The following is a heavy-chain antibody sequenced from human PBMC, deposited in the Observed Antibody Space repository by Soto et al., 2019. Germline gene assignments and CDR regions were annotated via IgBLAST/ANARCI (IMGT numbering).Heavy chain of an antibody. Sequence: QVQLQQWGAGLLKPSETLSLTCAVYGGSFSSYYWSWIRQPPGKGLEWIGVINHSGSTNYDPSLKSRVTISIDTSKNQVSLTLSSVTAADTAVYYCARGEPRFMEWLLLSEYFDPWGQATLVTVSS. D-gene: IGHD3-3*01. J-gene: IGHJ5*02. CDR1: GGSFSSYY. CDR2: INHSGST. CDR3: ARGEPRFMEWLLLSEYFDP. V-gene: IGHV4-34*01.